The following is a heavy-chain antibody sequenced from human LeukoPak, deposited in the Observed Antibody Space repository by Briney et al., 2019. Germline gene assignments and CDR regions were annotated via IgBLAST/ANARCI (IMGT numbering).Heavy chain of an antibody. D-gene: IGHD5-24*01. CDR1: GFTFSHYG. CDR2: IYSGGST. Sequence: GGTLRLSCAASGFTFSHYGMSWVRQAPGKGLEWVSVIYSGGSTYYADSVKGRFTISRDNSKNTLYLQMNSLRAEDTAVYYCARDARWLQTNAFDIWGQGTMVTVSS. CDR3: ARDARWLQTNAFDI. J-gene: IGHJ3*02. V-gene: IGHV3-66*01.